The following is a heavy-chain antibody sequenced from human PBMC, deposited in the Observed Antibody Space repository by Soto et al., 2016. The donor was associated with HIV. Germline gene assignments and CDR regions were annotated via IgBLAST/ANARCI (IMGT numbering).Heavy chain of an antibody. J-gene: IGHJ4*02. CDR2: IYHSGST. Sequence: QVQLQESGPGLVKPSETLSLTCAVSGYSISSGYYWGWIRQPPGKGLEWIGSIYHSGSTYYNPSLKSRVTISVDTSKNQFSLKLSSVTAADTAVYYCARLGYYGSGSVRYWGQGTWSPSPQ. CDR3: ARLGYYGSGSVRY. CDR1: GYSISSGYY. D-gene: IGHD3-10*01. V-gene: IGHV4-38-2*01.